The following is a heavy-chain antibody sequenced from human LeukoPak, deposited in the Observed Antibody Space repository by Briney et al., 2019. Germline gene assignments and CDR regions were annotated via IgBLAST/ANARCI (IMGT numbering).Heavy chain of an antibody. D-gene: IGHD6-13*01. CDR3: VKGAAFSGSWYLDY. CDR1: GFTFRSFA. V-gene: IGHV3-23*01. CDR2: ISGSGGST. Sequence: GVSLRLSCAASGFTFRSFAMTWVRQASGKGLEWVSAISGSGGSTYYAGSVMGRFTVSRDNSKNTVYLQMNSLRGEDTAVYYCVKGAAFSGSWYLDYWGQGTLVTVSS. J-gene: IGHJ4*02.